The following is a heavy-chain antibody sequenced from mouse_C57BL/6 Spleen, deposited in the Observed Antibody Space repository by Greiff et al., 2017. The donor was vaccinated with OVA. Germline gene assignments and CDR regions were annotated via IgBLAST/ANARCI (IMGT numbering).Heavy chain of an antibody. V-gene: IGHV1-20*01. CDR3: ARSHYYGSSPGYFDV. D-gene: IGHD1-1*01. J-gene: IGHJ1*03. CDR2: INPYNGDT. Sequence: EVKLVESGPELVKPGDSVKISCKASGYSFTGYFMNWVMQSHGKSLEWIGRINPYNGDTFYNQKFKGKATLTVDKSSSTAHMELRSLTSEDSAVYYCARSHYYGSSPGYFDVWGTGTTVTVSS. CDR1: GYSFTGYF.